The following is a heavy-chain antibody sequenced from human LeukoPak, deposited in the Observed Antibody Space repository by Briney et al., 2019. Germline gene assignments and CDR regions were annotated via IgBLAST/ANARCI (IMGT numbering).Heavy chain of an antibody. CDR2: IYSGGST. Sequence: GGSLRLSCAASGFIVSSNYMSWVRQAPGKGLEWVSLIYSGGSTYYADSVKGRFTISRDNSKNTQYLQMNSLRAEDTAVYYCAKKIVVAGTGGFDYWGQGTLVTVSS. CDR3: AKKIVVAGTGGFDY. J-gene: IGHJ4*02. V-gene: IGHV3-53*01. CDR1: GFIVSSNY. D-gene: IGHD6-19*01.